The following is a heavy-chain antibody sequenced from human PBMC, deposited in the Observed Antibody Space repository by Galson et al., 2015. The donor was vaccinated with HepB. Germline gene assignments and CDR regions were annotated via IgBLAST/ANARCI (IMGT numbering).Heavy chain of an antibody. D-gene: IGHD1-1*01. J-gene: IGHJ3*01. CDR1: GFTFSDHY. CDR2: SRNKANSYTA. Sequence: SLRLSCAVSGFTFSDHYMDWVRQAPGKGLEWVGRSRNKANSYTAEYAASVSGRFTISRDDSKNSLYLQMNGLKTDDTAMYYCVRGYNSFDVWGQGTMVTVSS. V-gene: IGHV3-72*01. CDR3: VRGYNSFDV.